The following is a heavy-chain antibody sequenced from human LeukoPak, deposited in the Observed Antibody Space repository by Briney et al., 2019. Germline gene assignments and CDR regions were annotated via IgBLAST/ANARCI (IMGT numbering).Heavy chain of an antibody. CDR3: ARALTGGTYYHILTGYYPYYYYYGMDV. Sequence: SVKVSCKASGGTFSSYAISWVRQAPGQGLEWMGGIIPIFGTASYAQKFQGRVTITADESTSTAYMELSSLRSEDTAVYYCARALTGGTYYHILTGYYPYYYYYGMDVWGKGTTVTVSS. J-gene: IGHJ6*04. D-gene: IGHD3-9*01. CDR2: IIPIFGTA. V-gene: IGHV1-69*01. CDR1: GGTFSSYA.